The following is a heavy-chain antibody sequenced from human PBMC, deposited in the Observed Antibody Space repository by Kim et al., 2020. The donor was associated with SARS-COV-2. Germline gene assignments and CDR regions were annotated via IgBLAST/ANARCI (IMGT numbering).Heavy chain of an antibody. Sequence: GESLKISCRGSGYSFNNYWIGWVRQMPGKGLEYMGITYPGDSDTRYSPSFQGQVTISADKSISTAYLQWSSLKASDTAMYYCARDPSVGATTDYFDYWGQGTLVSVSS. J-gene: IGHJ4*02. V-gene: IGHV5-51*01. CDR1: GYSFNNYW. CDR2: TYPGDSDT. D-gene: IGHD1-26*01. CDR3: ARDPSVGATTDYFDY.